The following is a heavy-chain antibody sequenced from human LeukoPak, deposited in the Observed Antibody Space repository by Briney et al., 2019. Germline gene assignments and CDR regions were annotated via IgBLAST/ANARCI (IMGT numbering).Heavy chain of an antibody. CDR2: INPNSGGT. CDR1: GYTFTGYY. D-gene: IGHD3-16*02. J-gene: IGHJ4*02. CDR3: AAGAEHMITFGGVIVFDY. Sequence: ASVKVSCKASGYTFTGYYMHWVRQAPGQGLEWMGWINPNSGGTNYAQKFQGRVTMTRDTSISTAYTELSSLRSEDTAVYYCAAGAEHMITFGGVIVFDYWGQGTLVTVSS. V-gene: IGHV1-2*02.